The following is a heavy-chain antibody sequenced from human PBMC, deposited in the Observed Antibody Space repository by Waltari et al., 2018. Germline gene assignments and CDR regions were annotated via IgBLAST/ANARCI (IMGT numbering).Heavy chain of an antibody. D-gene: IGHD2-15*01. J-gene: IGHJ3*02. CDR3: ARDRYCSGGSCYLDAFDI. Sequence: QLQLQESGPGLVKPSETLSLTCTVSGGSISSSSYYWGWIRQPPGKGLEWIGSIYYSGITYYNPPLKSRVTISVDTSKNQFSLKLSSVTAADTAVYYCARDRYCSGGSCYLDAFDIWGQGTMVTVSS. V-gene: IGHV4-39*07. CDR1: GGSISSSSYY. CDR2: IYYSGIT.